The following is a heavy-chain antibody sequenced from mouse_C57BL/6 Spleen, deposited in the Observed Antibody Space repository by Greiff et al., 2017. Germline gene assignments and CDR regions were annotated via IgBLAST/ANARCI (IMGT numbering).Heavy chain of an antibody. D-gene: IGHD2-10*01. CDR1: GFTFSSYA. Sequence: EVKLQESGEGLVKPGGSLKLSCAASGFTFSSYAMSWVRQTPEKRLEWVAYISSGGDYIYYADTVKGRFTISRDNARNTLYLQMSSLKSEDTAMYYCTRAGLLSNFDVWGTGTTVTVSS. CDR2: ISSGGDYI. J-gene: IGHJ1*03. CDR3: TRAGLLSNFDV. V-gene: IGHV5-9-1*02.